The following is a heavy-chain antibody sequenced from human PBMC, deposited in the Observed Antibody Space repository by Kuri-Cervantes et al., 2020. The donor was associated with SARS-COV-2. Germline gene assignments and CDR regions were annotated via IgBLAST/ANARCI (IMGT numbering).Heavy chain of an antibody. V-gene: IGHV3-23*01. D-gene: IGHD3-3*01. CDR3: ANGYASKIQHYDFWSGLLSGFDY. Sequence: GESLKISCAASGFTFSSYAMSWVRQAPGKGLEWVSAISGSGGSTYYADSVKGRFTISRDNSKNTLYLQMNSLRAEDTAVYYCANGYASKIQHYDFWSGLLSGFDYWGQGTLVTVSS. CDR1: GFTFSSYA. J-gene: IGHJ4*02. CDR2: ISGSGGST.